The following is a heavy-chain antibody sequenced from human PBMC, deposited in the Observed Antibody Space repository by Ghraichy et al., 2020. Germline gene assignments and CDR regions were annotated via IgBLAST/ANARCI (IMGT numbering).Heavy chain of an antibody. CDR1: GGSISSSDYY. D-gene: IGHD2-15*01. Sequence: GSLSLTCTVSGGSISSSDYYWGWIRQPPGKGLEWIGSIYYSGTTYYKSSLKSRVTISVDTSKNQFSLKLSSVTAADTAVYYCARRQGCSGGSCYSYYMDVWGKGTTVTVSS. J-gene: IGHJ6*03. CDR2: IYYSGTT. CDR3: ARRQGCSGGSCYSYYMDV. V-gene: IGHV4-39*01.